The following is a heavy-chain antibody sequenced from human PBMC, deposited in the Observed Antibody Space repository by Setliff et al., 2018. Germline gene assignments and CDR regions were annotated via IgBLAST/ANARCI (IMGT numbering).Heavy chain of an antibody. D-gene: IGHD4-17*01. CDR2: INHSGST. CDR3: AGGRRYDYGWDFDH. J-gene: IGHJ4*02. V-gene: IGHV4-34*01. Sequence: SETLSLTCAVYGGSFSGYYWSWIRQPPGKGLEWIGEINHSGSTNYNPSLKSRVTISVDTSKNQFSLKLSSVTAADTAVYYCAGGRRYDYGWDFDHWGQGTLVTVSS. CDR1: GGSFSGYY.